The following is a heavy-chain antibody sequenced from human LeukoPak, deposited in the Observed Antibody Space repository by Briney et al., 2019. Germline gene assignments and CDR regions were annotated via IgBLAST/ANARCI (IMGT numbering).Heavy chain of an antibody. D-gene: IGHD5-18*01. CDR3: ARDPVDGYSHYDF. J-gene: IGHJ4*02. V-gene: IGHV1-2*02. CDR2: IRPNSGGI. Sequence: ASVKVSCKASGYTLTDHHLIWVRQAPGQGLEWMGWIRPNSGGIKYAQEFQGRVTTTRDTSISTAYMELTSLTSDDTAIYYCARDPVDGYSHYDFWGQGTLVTVSS. CDR1: GYTLTDHH.